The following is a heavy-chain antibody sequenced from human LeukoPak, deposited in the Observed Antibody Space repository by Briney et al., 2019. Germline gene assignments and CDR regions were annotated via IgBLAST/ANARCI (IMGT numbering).Heavy chain of an antibody. CDR1: GGSCSGYY. Sequence: SSETLSLKCAVYGGSCSGYYWGWLRQPPGKGREWSGEINHSGGTNYNPSLTTRVTISVDTSKNQFSLRLISVTAADTAVYYCAREGGYLQFRYFDYWGQGTLVTVSS. V-gene: IGHV4-34*01. CDR2: INHSGGT. CDR3: AREGGYLQFRYFDY. J-gene: IGHJ4*02. D-gene: IGHD5-24*01.